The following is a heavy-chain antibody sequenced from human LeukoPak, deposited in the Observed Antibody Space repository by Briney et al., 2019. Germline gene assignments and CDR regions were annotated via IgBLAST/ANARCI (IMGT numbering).Heavy chain of an antibody. V-gene: IGHV1-2*02. J-gene: IGHJ5*02. Sequence: ASVKVSCKASGHTFTGRYLHWVRQAPGQGLEWMGWINPTSGGTNSAQKFQGRVTVTRDTSISTAYMELSMLRYDDTAVYYCTKGYGDYSDWFNPWGQGTLVTVSS. CDR3: TKGYGDYSDWFNP. CDR2: INPTSGGT. CDR1: GHTFTGRY. D-gene: IGHD4-17*01.